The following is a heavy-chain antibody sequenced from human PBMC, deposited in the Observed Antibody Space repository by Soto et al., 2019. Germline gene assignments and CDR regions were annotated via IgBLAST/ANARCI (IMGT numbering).Heavy chain of an antibody. CDR1: GFTFSSYS. CDR2: ISSSSSYI. Sequence: LRLSCAASGFTFSSYSMNWVRQAPGKGLEWVSSISSSSSYIYYADSVKGRFTISRDNAKDSLYLQMNSLRAEDTAVYYCARDTATGPPYYYYYGMDVWGQGTTVTVSS. D-gene: IGHD5-18*01. CDR3: ARDTATGPPYYYYYGMDV. J-gene: IGHJ6*02. V-gene: IGHV3-21*01.